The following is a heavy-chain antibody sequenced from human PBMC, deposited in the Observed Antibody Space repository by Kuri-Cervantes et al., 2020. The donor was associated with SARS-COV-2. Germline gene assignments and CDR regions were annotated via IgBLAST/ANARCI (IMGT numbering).Heavy chain of an antibody. J-gene: IGHJ3*02. V-gene: IGHV1-2*04. CDR2: INPNSGGT. D-gene: IGHD1-26*01. CDR1: GYTFTGYY. CDR3: ARALPWDLRGNDAIDI. Sequence: ASVKVSCKASGYTFTGYYMHWVRQAPGQGLEWMGWINPNSGGTNYAQKFQGWVTMTRDTSISTVYMELSRLRSDDTAVYYCARALPWDLRGNDAIDIWGQGTMVTVSS.